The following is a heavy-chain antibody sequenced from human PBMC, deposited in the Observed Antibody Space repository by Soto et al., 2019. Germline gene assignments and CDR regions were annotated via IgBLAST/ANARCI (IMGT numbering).Heavy chain of an antibody. CDR1: GGSISSGDYY. V-gene: IGHV4-30-4*01. Sequence: SETLSLTGTVSGGSISSGDYYWSWIRQPPGKGLEWIGYIYYSGSTYYNPSLKSRVTISVDTSKNQFSLKLSSVTAVDTAVYYCAREEGINDYGGNWGAFDIWGQGTMVTVSS. CDR3: AREEGINDYGGNWGAFDI. D-gene: IGHD4-17*01. CDR2: IYYSGST. J-gene: IGHJ3*02.